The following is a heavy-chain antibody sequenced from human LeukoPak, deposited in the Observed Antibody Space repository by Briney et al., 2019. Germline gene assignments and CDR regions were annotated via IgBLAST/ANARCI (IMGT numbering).Heavy chain of an antibody. CDR2: INPNSGGT. CDR3: ARDRKKTKWELGVFDY. CDR1: GYTFTGYY. D-gene: IGHD1-26*01. J-gene: IGHJ4*02. V-gene: IGHV1-2*02. Sequence: ASVKVSCKASGYTFTGYYLHRVRQAPGQGPEWMGWINPNSGGTNYAQKFQGRVTMTRDTSISTAYMELSRLRSDDTAVYYCARDRKKTKWELGVFDYWGQGTLVTVSS.